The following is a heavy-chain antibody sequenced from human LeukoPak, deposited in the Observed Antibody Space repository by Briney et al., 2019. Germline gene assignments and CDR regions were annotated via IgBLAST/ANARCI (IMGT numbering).Heavy chain of an antibody. CDR3: ARHSPQLQYFDY. J-gene: IGHJ4*02. Sequence: SETLSLTCTVSGGSISSGSYDWTWIRQPAGKGLEWVGRFFSSGDTNYNPSLKSRVTISLETSKNQFSLKLSSVTAADTAVYYCARHSPQLQYFDYWGQGTLVTVSS. D-gene: IGHD2-2*01. V-gene: IGHV4-61*02. CDR1: GGSISSGSYD. CDR2: FFSSGDT.